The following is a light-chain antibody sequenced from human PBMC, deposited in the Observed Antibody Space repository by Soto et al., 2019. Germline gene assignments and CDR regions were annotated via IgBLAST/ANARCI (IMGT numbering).Light chain of an antibody. V-gene: IGKV3-15*01. CDR3: QRYNNWPLT. Sequence: DIVLTQSPGIVSLSPGERATLSCRASQSLSSSFLAWYQQKRGQAPRLLIYGASARATGVPARFSGSRSGTDFTLTINSLQSEDFAVYYCQRYNNWPLTFGGGTKVDIK. J-gene: IGKJ4*01. CDR1: QSLSSS. CDR2: GAS.